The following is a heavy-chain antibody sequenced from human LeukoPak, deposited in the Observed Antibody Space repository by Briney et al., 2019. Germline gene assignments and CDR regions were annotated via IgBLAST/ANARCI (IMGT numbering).Heavy chain of an antibody. D-gene: IGHD3-3*01. Sequence: GASVKVSCKASGHTLTRYAINWVRQAPGKGLEWMGWMNPNSGNTNYAQKFQGRVTITKNTSISTAYMELSSLRSEDAAVYYCARGAYYDFWSGPLGNAFDIWGQGTMVTVSS. CDR1: GHTLTRYA. CDR3: ARGAYYDFWSGPLGNAFDI. J-gene: IGHJ3*02. CDR2: MNPNSGNT. V-gene: IGHV1-8*03.